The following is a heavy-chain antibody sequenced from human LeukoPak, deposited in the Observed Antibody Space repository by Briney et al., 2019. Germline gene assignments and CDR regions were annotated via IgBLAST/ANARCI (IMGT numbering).Heavy chain of an antibody. CDR2: IIPILGIA. Sequence: GASVKVSXKASGGTFSSYTISWVRQAPGQGLEWMGRIIPILGIANYARKFQGRVTITADKSTSTAYMELSSLRSEDTAVYYCARDLLYSSSSLTFDYWGQGTLVTVSS. J-gene: IGHJ4*02. CDR3: ARDLLYSSSSLTFDY. D-gene: IGHD6-6*01. V-gene: IGHV1-69*04. CDR1: GGTFSSYT.